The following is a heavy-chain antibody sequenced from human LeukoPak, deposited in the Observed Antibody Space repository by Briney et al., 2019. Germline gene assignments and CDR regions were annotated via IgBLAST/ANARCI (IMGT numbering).Heavy chain of an antibody. CDR1: GGSFSGYY. D-gene: IGHD6-13*01. Sequence: SETLSLTCAAYGGSFSGYYWSWIRQPPGKGLEWIGEINQSGSTNYNPSLKSRVTISVDTSKNQFSLKLSSVTAADTAVYYCARGRSWYPLDYWGQGTLVTVSS. J-gene: IGHJ4*02. V-gene: IGHV4-34*01. CDR2: INQSGST. CDR3: ARGRSWYPLDY.